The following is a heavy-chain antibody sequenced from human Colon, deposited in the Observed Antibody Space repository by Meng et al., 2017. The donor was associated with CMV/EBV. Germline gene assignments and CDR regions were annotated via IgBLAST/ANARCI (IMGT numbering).Heavy chain of an antibody. J-gene: IGHJ4*02. D-gene: IGHD5-12*01. CDR2: IYWNDDK. CDR1: GFSVSTNQLR. V-gene: IGHV2-5*01. Sequence: SGPTLVKPTQTLTLTCTFSGFSVSTNQLRVGWIRQPPEKALEWVALIYWNDDKRYNPSLKSRVTVTKDTPRNQVILTMTDMDPSDTATYFCAHGGSGYDFGAGGFDSWGQGTLVTVSS. CDR3: AHGGSGYDFGAGGFDS.